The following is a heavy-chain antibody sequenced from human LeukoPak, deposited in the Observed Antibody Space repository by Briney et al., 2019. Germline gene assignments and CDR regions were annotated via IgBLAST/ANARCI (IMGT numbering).Heavy chain of an antibody. J-gene: IGHJ6*03. CDR1: GGSISSYF. CDR2: MYYSGST. D-gene: IGHD3-22*01. Sequence: SETLSLTCTVSGGSISSYFWSWIRQPPGKGLEWIGYMYYSGSTNYNPSLKSRVTMSVDTSKNQFSLKLSSVTAADTAVYYCAKEDSSGYGYYYYYMDVWGKGTTVTISS. CDR3: AKEDSSGYGYYYYYMDV. V-gene: IGHV4-59*12.